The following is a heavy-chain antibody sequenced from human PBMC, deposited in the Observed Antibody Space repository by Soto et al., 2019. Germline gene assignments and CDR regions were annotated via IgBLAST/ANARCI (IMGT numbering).Heavy chain of an antibody. CDR2: ISTYTGNT. D-gene: IGHD3-10*01. CDR3: ARGYYYGSGRPTLGGMDV. V-gene: IGHV1-18*01. CDR1: GYTFTNYD. Sequence: ASVKVSCKASGYTFTNYDINWVRQAPGQGLEWMGWISTYTGNTNYAQKLQGRVTMTTDTSTSTAYMELRSLRSDDTAVYYCARGYYYGSGRPTLGGMDVWGQGTTVTVPS. J-gene: IGHJ6*02.